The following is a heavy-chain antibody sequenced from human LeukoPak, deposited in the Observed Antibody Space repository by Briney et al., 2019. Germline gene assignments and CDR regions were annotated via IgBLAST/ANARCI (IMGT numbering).Heavy chain of an antibody. Sequence: AGGSLRLSXAASGFTFSSYKMKWVRQAPGKGLEWVSFINTTSNYIYYADSVKGRFTISRDNAKNSLYLQMNSLRGEDAALYYCARAGVCSTTSCDGGIDYWGQGTLVTVSS. V-gene: IGHV3-21*06. D-gene: IGHD2-2*01. CDR1: GFTFSSYK. J-gene: IGHJ4*02. CDR3: ARAGVCSTTSCDGGIDY. CDR2: INTTSNYI.